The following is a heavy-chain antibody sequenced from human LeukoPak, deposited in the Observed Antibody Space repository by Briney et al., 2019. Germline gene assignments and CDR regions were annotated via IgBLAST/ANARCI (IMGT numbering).Heavy chain of an antibody. CDR3: VKGGHKLDIQTTRYYYGLDV. Sequence: GGSLRLSCVASGFTLSDHWMYWVRQGPGKGLAHVSRIESDASRTTYADSVKGRFTITRDDAKNTMYLQMNSLRAEDTAVYYCVKGGHKLDIQTTRYYYGLDVWGQGTTVAVSS. V-gene: IGHV3-74*03. D-gene: IGHD5-12*01. CDR1: GFTLSDHW. J-gene: IGHJ6*02. CDR2: IESDASRT.